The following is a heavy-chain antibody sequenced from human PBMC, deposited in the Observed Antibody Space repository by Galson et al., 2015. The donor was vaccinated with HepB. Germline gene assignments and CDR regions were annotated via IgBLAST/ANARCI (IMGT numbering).Heavy chain of an antibody. CDR1: GFSLSTSGMC. D-gene: IGHD1-26*01. Sequence: PALVKPTQTLTQTCTFRGFSLSTSGMCVSWIRQPPGKALEWLARIDWDDDKYYSTSLKTRLTISKDTSKNQVVRTMTNMDPVDTATYYCARTSYSGSYYRGLEYWGQGTLVTFSS. J-gene: IGHJ4*02. CDR3: ARTSYSGSYYRGLEY. CDR2: IDWDDDK. V-gene: IGHV2-70*11.